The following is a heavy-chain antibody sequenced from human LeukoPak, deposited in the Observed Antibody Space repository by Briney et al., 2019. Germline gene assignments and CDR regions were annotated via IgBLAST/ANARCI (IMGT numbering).Heavy chain of an antibody. J-gene: IGHJ4*02. D-gene: IGHD2-2*01. CDR3: ARAAYRIVVVPAALDY. CDR2: IVVGSSNT. CDR1: GFTFTSSA. Sequence: SVKVSCKASGFTFTSSAVQWVRQARGQRLEWIGWIVVGSSNTNYAQKFQERVTITRDMSTSTAYMELSSLRSEDTAVYYCARAAYRIVVVPAALDYWGQGTLVTVSS. V-gene: IGHV1-58*01.